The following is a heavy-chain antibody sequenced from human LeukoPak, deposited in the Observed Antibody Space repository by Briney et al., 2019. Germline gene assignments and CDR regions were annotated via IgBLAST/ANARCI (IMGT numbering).Heavy chain of an antibody. CDR1: AFTFSNYG. CDR3: AKGAHITMFRGALEN. J-gene: IGHJ4*02. V-gene: IGHV3-33*06. CDR2: IWFDGTNK. D-gene: IGHD3-10*01. Sequence: GRSLRLSWAASAFTFSNYGMHWVRQAPGKGLEWVAVIWFDGTNKYYADSVKGRFTISRDNSKHTLYMQINSLRAEDTAVYYCAKGAHITMFRGALENLGQGTLVTVSS.